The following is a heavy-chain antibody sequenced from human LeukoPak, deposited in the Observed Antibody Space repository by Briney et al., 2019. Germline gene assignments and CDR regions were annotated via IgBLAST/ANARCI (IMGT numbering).Heavy chain of an antibody. J-gene: IGHJ3*02. V-gene: IGHV4-34*01. CDR1: GGSFSGYY. CDR2: INHSGST. Sequence: SETLSLTCAVYGGSFSGYYWSWIRQPPGKGLEGIGEINHSGSTNYNPSLKSRVTISVDTSKNQFSLKLSSVTAADTAVYYCARGRKVVGVVVPAVDAFDIWGQGTMVTVSS. D-gene: IGHD2-2*01. CDR3: ARGRKVVGVVVPAVDAFDI.